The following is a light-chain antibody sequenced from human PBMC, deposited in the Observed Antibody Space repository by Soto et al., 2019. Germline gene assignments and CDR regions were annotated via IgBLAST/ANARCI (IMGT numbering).Light chain of an antibody. CDR1: YSNIGAGYD. Sequence: QPVLTQPPSVSGAPGQGVTISCAGTYSNIGAGYDVHWYQQIPGTAPKLLIHRNTLRSSGVPDRFSGSKSGTSASLAISRVEAGDEAEYYCQVWDGLSDHVIFGGGTKLTVL. J-gene: IGLJ2*01. V-gene: IGLV1-40*01. CDR3: QVWDGLSDHVI. CDR2: RNT.